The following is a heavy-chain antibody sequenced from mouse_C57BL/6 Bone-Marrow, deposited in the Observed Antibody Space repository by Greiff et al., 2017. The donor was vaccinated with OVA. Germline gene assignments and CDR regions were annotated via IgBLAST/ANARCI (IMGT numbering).Heavy chain of an antibody. Sequence: QVHVKQSGAELARPGASVKLSCKASGYTFTSYGISWVKQRTGQGLEWIGEIYPRSGNTYYNEKFKGKATLTADKSSSTAYMELRSLTSEDSAVYFCARWDYYGSSPYYFDYWGQGTTLTVSS. CDR2: IYPRSGNT. V-gene: IGHV1-81*01. J-gene: IGHJ2*01. CDR3: ARWDYYGSSPYYFDY. D-gene: IGHD1-1*01. CDR1: GYTFTSYG.